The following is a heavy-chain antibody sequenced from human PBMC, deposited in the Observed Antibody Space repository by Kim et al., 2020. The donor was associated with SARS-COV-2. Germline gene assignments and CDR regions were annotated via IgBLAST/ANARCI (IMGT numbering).Heavy chain of an antibody. CDR1: GYTFTGYY. CDR3: ATSSGYSNSWGPFDY. CDR2: MNPNSGAS. D-gene: IGHD6-13*01. J-gene: IGHJ4*02. V-gene: IGHV1-2*02. Sequence: ASVKVSCEGSGYTFTGYYMHWVRQAPGQGLEWMGWMNPNSGASNSAQKFQGRVSMTRDTSISTAYVELTRLTSDDTAVYYCATSSGYSNSWGPFDYWGQGTLVTVSS.